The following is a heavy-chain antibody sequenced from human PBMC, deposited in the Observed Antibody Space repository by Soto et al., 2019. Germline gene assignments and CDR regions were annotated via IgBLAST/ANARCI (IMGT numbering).Heavy chain of an antibody. Sequence: EVQLVESGGGLVQPGGSLRLSCAASGFSFSSYSMNWVRQAPGKGLEWVSYISGSSITIYYADSVRGRFTISRDNAKSSLYLQMNSLRAEDPAVYYCARDIYYGSGSYEYHLDYWGQGILVTVSS. CDR1: GFSFSSYS. V-gene: IGHV3-48*01. J-gene: IGHJ4*02. CDR3: ARDIYYGSGSYEYHLDY. CDR2: ISGSSITI. D-gene: IGHD3-10*01.